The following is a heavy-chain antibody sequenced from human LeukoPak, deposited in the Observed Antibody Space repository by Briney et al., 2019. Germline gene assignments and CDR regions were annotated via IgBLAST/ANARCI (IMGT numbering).Heavy chain of an antibody. CDR3: ARHMQVHHDAFDI. CDR1: GGTFSSYA. CDR2: IIPIFGTA. V-gene: IGHV1-69*05. Sequence: GASVKVSCKASGGTFSSYAISWVRQAPGQGLEWMGGIIPIFGTANYAQKFQGRVTITTDESTSTAYMELSSLRSEDTAVYYCARHMQVHHDAFDIWGQGTMVTVSS. J-gene: IGHJ3*02.